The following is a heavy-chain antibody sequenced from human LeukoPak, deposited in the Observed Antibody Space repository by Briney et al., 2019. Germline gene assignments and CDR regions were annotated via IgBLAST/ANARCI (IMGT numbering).Heavy chain of an antibody. D-gene: IGHD3-10*01. V-gene: IGHV3-30*02. CDR2: IRYDGSSK. Sequence: GGSLRLSCVASGFSISSYDMHWVRQGPGKGLEWVAFIRYDGSSKYYADSVKGRFTISRDNSKNMLYLEVISLTADDTAVYYCAKDDAWLRFGEWSQGTLVTVSS. CDR3: AKDDAWLRFGE. CDR1: GFSISSYD. J-gene: IGHJ4*02.